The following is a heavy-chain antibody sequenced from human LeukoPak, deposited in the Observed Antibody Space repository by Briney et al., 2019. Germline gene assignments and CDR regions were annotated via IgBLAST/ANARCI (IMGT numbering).Heavy chain of an antibody. J-gene: IGHJ4*02. Sequence: GGSLRLSCAASGFTFSSYAMSWVRQAPGKGLEWVSAISGSGGSTYYADSVKGRFTISRDNSKNTLYLQMNSLRAEDTAVYYCAKGGRTTIFGVVITHFDYWGQGTLVIVSS. CDR3: AKGGRTTIFGVVITHFDY. CDR1: GFTFSSYA. V-gene: IGHV3-23*01. CDR2: ISGSGGST. D-gene: IGHD3-3*01.